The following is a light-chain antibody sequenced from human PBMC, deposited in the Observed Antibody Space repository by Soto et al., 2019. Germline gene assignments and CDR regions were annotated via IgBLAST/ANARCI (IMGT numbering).Light chain of an antibody. Sequence: SYEPTQPLSVSVALGQTARITCGANNIESKNVHWYQQKPGQAPMLVIYRDNNRPSGIPERFSGSNSGNTATLTITRAQAGDEADYHCLVWNTTTWVFGGGTKLTVL. J-gene: IGLJ3*02. CDR1: NIESKN. V-gene: IGLV3-9*01. CDR3: LVWNTTTWV. CDR2: RDN.